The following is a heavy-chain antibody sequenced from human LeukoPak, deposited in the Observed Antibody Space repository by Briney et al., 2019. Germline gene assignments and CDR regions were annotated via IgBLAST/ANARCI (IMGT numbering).Heavy chain of an antibody. CDR2: INRSGGDT. CDR1: GFTFSNYA. J-gene: IGHJ6*02. D-gene: IGHD3-3*01. Sequence: GGSLRLSCVASGFTFSNYAMTWVRQAPGKGLEWVSTINRSGGDTFYAASVKGRFSISRDNSKTTIYLHMNSLRGEDTAIYYCVRDWGYDLWNSYSYGMDVWGQGTTVAVSS. CDR3: VRDWGYDLWNSYSYGMDV. V-gene: IGHV3-23*01.